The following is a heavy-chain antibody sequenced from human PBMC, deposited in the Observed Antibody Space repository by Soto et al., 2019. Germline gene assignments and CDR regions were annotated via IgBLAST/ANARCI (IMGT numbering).Heavy chain of an antibody. V-gene: IGHV1-2*02. J-gene: IGHJ4*02. CDR1: GYTFTGYY. Sequence: QVQLVQSGAEVKKPGASVKVSCKASGYTFTGYYMHWVRQAPGQGLEWMGWINPNSGGTNYAQKFQGGVTMTRDTSISTAYMERSRLRSDDRAVYYCAGLYYYGSGRGGGFDYWGQGTLVTVSS. D-gene: IGHD3-10*01. CDR2: INPNSGGT. CDR3: AGLYYYGSGRGGGFDY.